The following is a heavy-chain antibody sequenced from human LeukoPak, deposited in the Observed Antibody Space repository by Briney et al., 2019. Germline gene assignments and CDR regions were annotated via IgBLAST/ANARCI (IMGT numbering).Heavy chain of an antibody. CDR3: ARQVYFDWPAYYYYGMDV. CDR2: INPSGGST. J-gene: IGHJ6*02. CDR1: GYTFTSYY. V-gene: IGHV1-46*01. Sequence: GASVKVSCKASGYTFTSYYMHWVRQAPGQGLEWMGIINPSGGSTSYAQKFQGRVTMTRDTSTSTVYMELSSLRSEDTAVYYCARQVYFDWPAYYYYGMDVWGQGTTDTVSS. D-gene: IGHD3-9*01.